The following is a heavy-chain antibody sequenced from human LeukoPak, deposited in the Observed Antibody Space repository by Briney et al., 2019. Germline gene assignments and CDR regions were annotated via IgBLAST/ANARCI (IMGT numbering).Heavy chain of an antibody. CDR1: GFIFGDYA. CDR2: IRSKGYGATT. J-gene: IGHJ1*01. CDR3: TRGWTYSGYDPGFYQY. Sequence: PGGSLRLSCTASGFIFGDYAMSWFRQVPGKGLEWVGLIRSKGYGATTEFAASLEGRFSISRDDSKRIAHLHMNNLRVDDTGVYYCTRGWTYSGYDPGFYQYWGQGTLVTVSS. D-gene: IGHD5-12*01. V-gene: IGHV3-49*03.